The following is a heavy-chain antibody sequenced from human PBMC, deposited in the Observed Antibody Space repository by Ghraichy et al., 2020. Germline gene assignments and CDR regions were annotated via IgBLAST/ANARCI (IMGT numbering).Heavy chain of an antibody. J-gene: IGHJ3*02. CDR3: ARRVVQLERRAFDI. CDR1: GGSISSYY. D-gene: IGHD1-1*01. V-gene: IGHV4-59*08. CDR2: IYYSGST. Sequence: SETLSLTCTVSGGSISSYYWSWIRQPPGKGLEWIGYIYYSGSTNYNPSLKSRVTISVDTSKNQFSLKLSSVTAADTAVYYCARRVVQLERRAFDIWGQGTMVTVSS.